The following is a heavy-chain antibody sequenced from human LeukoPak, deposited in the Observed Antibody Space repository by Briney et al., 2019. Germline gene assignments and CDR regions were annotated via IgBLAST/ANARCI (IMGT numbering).Heavy chain of an antibody. CDR1: GGSISSNNW. V-gene: IGHV4-4*02. D-gene: IGHD1-1*01. CDR2: IYHSGSP. Sequence: SGTLSLTCAVSGGSISSNNWWGWVRQPPGKGLEWIGEIYHSGSPNYNPSLKSRVTISVDKSRNHFSLSLSSVTAADTAVYYCARVNINNWHSCDYWGQGTLVTVSS. J-gene: IGHJ4*02. CDR3: ARVNINNWHSCDY.